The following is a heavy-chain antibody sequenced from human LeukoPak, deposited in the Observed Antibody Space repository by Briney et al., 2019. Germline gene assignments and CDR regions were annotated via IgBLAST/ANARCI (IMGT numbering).Heavy chain of an antibody. CDR2: FDPEYGET. D-gene: IGHD3-3*01. CDR3: APLDFWVPST. J-gene: IGHJ5*02. V-gene: IGHV1-24*01. CDR1: GYTLNELS. Sequence: ASVKVSCTVSGYTLNELSIHWVRQAAGKGLEWMGGFDPEYGETVYAQKFQGRVTMAEDTSTDTAYMELSGLRSEDTAVYYCAPLDFWVPSTWGQGTLVTVSS.